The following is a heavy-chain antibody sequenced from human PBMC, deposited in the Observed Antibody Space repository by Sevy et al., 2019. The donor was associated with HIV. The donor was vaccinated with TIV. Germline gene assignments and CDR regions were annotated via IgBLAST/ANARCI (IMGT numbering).Heavy chain of an antibody. J-gene: IGHJ4*02. V-gene: IGHV4-39*01. CDR2: IFYSGSP. CDR3: ASHNYSDRSGYYYPVWFDY. D-gene: IGHD3-22*01. Sequence: SETLSLTCTVSSGSISSSTYYWAWIRQPPGKGLEWIGSIFYSGSPYYNPSLQSRLTIPVDTSKNHFSLKLSSVTAADTAVYYCASHNYSDRSGYYYPVWFDYWGRGTLVTVSS. CDR1: SGSISSSTYY.